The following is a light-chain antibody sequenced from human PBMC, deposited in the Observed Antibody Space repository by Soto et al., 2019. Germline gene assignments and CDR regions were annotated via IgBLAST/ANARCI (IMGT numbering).Light chain of an antibody. J-gene: IGKJ1*01. V-gene: IGKV1-39*01. CDR2: VAS. Sequence: DIQVTQSPSSLCASVGDRVTITCRASQSIGGYLNWYQQKPGKAPNLLIYVASSLQSGVPSRFSGGGSGIDFTLTISSMQPEDFATYYCQQSYSTLTWTFGQGTKVEVK. CDR1: QSIGGY. CDR3: QQSYSTLTWT.